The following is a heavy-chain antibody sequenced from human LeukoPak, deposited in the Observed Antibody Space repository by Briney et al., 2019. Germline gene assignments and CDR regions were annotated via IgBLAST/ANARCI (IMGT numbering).Heavy chain of an antibody. CDR2: MNPSSGNT. CDR1: GYTFTSYD. CDR3: ARRVVPDRRVLDY. Sequence: GASVKVSCKASGYTFTSYDINWVRQVTGQGLEWMGWMNPSSGNTGYAQNFQGRLTMTRNTSISTAYMELSSLTSEDTAVYFCARRVVPDRRVLDYWGQGTLVTVSS. D-gene: IGHD2-2*01. V-gene: IGHV1-8*01. J-gene: IGHJ4*02.